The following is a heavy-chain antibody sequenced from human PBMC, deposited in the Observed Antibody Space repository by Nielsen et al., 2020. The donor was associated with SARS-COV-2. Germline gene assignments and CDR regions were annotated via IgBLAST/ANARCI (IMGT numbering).Heavy chain of an antibody. V-gene: IGHV4-59*01. Sequence: SETLSLTCTVSGGSISSYYWSWIRQPPGKGLEWIGYIYYSGSTNYNPFLKSQVTISVDTSKNQFSLKLSSVTAADTAVYYCARDNWRGGAFDIWGQGTMVTVSS. CDR3: ARDNWRGGAFDI. CDR2: IYYSGST. J-gene: IGHJ3*02. D-gene: IGHD1-20*01. CDR1: GGSISSYY.